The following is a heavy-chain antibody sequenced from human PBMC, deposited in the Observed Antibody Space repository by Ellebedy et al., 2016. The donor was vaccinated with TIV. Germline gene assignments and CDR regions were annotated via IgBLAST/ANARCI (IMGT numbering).Heavy chain of an antibody. D-gene: IGHD2-8*01. CDR3: TTGVSLI. J-gene: IGHJ3*02. V-gene: IGHV3-30*04. Sequence: GGSLRLSCAASGFTFSSYAMHWVRQAPGKGLEWVAVISYDGSNKYYADSVKGRFTISRDNSKNTLYLQMNSLKTEDTAVYYCTTGVSLIWGQGTMVTVSS. CDR2: ISYDGSNK. CDR1: GFTFSSYA.